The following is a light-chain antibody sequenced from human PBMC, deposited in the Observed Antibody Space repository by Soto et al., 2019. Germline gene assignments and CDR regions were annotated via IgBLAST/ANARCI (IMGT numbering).Light chain of an antibody. J-gene: IGLJ1*01. CDR1: SSDVGGYNY. V-gene: IGLV2-8*01. Sequence: SVLTQPPSASGSPGQSVAISCTGTSSDVGGYNYVSWYQQHPGKAPKLMIYEVNKRPSGVPDHFSGSKSGNTASLTVSGLQAEDEADYYCSSYAGSSNVFGTGTKVTVL. CDR3: SSYAGSSNV. CDR2: EVN.